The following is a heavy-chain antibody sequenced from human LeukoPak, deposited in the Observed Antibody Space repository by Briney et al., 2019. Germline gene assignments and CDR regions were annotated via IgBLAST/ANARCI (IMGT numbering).Heavy chain of an antibody. CDR3: ASDDWNFDMGFDP. CDR1: GGSFSGYY. Sequence: SETLSLTCAVYGGSFSGYYWTWIRQPPGKGVEWIGEINHSGSTNYNPSLKSRVTISVDTSKNQFSLKLSSVTAADTAVYYCASDDWNFDMGFDPWGQGTLVTVSS. J-gene: IGHJ5*02. V-gene: IGHV4-34*01. CDR2: INHSGST. D-gene: IGHD2-21*01.